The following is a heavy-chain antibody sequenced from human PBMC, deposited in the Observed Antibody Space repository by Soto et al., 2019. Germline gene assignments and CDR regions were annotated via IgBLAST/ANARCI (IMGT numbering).Heavy chain of an antibody. Sequence: QVQLQESGPGLVKPSETLSLTCTVSGGSISSYYWSWIRQPPGKGLEWIGYIYYSGSTNYNPSLKRRVTISVDTSKNQFSLKLSSVTAADTAVYYCARDKVGVVVAARRDYYYYYMDVWGKGTTVTVSS. D-gene: IGHD2-15*01. CDR1: GGSISSYY. V-gene: IGHV4-59*01. CDR2: IYYSGST. J-gene: IGHJ6*03. CDR3: ARDKVGVVVAARRDYYYYYMDV.